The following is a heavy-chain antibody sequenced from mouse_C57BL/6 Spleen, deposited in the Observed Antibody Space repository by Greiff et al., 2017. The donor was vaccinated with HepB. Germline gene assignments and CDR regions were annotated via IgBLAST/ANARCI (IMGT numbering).Heavy chain of an antibody. CDR1: GFTFSDYG. V-gene: IGHV5-17*01. CDR3: ARRDYFYYFDY. D-gene: IGHD1-1*01. Sequence: EVKLMDSGGGLVKPGGSLKLPCAASGFTFSDYGMHWVRQAPEKGLEWVAYISSGSSTIYYADTVKGRFTISRDNAKNTLFLQMTSLRSEDTAMYYCARRDYFYYFDYWGQGTTLTVSS. CDR2: ISSGSSTI. J-gene: IGHJ2*01.